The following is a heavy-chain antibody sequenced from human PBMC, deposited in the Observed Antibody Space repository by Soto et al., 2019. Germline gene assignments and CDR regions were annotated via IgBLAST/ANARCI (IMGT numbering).Heavy chain of an antibody. CDR1: GFTFSSYA. J-gene: IGHJ3*02. Sequence: GGSLRLSCAASGFTFSSYAMSWVRQAPGKGLEWVSAISGSGGSTYYADSVKGRRTISRDNSKNTLYLQMNSLRAEDTAGYYCAKEHKAAPDAFDIWGQGTMVTVSS. CDR2: ISGSGGST. CDR3: AKEHKAAPDAFDI. V-gene: IGHV3-23*01. D-gene: IGHD6-13*01.